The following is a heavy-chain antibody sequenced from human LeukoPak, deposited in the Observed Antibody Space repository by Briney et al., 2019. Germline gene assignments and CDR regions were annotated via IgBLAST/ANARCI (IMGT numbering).Heavy chain of an antibody. J-gene: IGHJ4*02. D-gene: IGHD3-10*01. CDR3: ARDGSGSYGDLDY. CDR2: IIPIFGTA. V-gene: IGHV1-69*06. CDR1: GGTFSSYA. Sequence: SVKVSCKASGGTFSSYAISWVRQAPGQGLEWMGGIIPIFGTANYAQKFQGRVTITADKSTSTAYMELRSLRSDDTAVYYCARDGSGSYGDLDYWGQGTLVTVSS.